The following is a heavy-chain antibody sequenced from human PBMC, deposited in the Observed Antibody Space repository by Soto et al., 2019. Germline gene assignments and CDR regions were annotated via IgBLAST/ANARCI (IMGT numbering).Heavy chain of an antibody. CDR1: GFTLSTYT. V-gene: IGHV3-48*01. D-gene: IGHD3-3*01. Sequence: PGGSLRLSCTASGFTLSTYTMNWVRQAPGKGLEWVSYISSSSTIYYADSVKGRFTISRDNAKNSLYLQMNSLRAEDTAVYYCARSYYDFWSGYFGSYGMDVWGQGTTVTVSS. J-gene: IGHJ6*02. CDR3: ARSYYDFWSGYFGSYGMDV. CDR2: ISSSSTI.